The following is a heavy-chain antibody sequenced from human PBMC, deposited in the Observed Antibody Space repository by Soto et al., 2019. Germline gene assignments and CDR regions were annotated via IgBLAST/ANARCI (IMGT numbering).Heavy chain of an antibody. J-gene: IGHJ4*02. CDR2: ITTSSSFR. CDR3: ARDLGVALATPTLDY. Sequence: SGGSLRLSCAASGFTFSTYSMNWVRQAPGKGLEWVADITTSSSFRFYADSVKGRFTISRDDAKNSLYLQMNSLRAEDTGVYYCARDLGVALATPTLDYWGQGAPVTVSS. CDR1: GFTFSTYS. V-gene: IGHV3-21*01. D-gene: IGHD2-15*01.